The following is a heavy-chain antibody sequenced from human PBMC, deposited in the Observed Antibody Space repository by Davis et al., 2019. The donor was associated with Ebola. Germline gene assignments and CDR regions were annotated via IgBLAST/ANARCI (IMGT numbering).Heavy chain of an antibody. D-gene: IGHD6-19*01. J-gene: IGHJ4*02. V-gene: IGHV4-61*01. CDR1: GGSVSSGYYY. CDR3: ASLAVAGTWFLDY. CDR2: IYYSGSS. Sequence: SETLSLTCTVSGGSVSSGYYYWSWVRQPPGKGLEWIGYIYYSGSSKNSPSLKSRVTISVDTSKNQFSLKLSSVTAADTAAYYCASLAVAGTWFLDYWGQGTLVTVSS.